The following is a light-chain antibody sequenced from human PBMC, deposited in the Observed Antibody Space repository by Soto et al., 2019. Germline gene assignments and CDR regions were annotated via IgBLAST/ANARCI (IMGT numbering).Light chain of an antibody. CDR3: QQSSNWRPVFT. J-gene: IGKJ3*01. CDR1: QSVSSY. CDR2: DAS. V-gene: IGKV3-11*01. Sequence: LPQSPASLXFSPGERATLSCRASQSVSSYLAWYQQKPGQAPRLLIYDASNRATGIPARFSGSGSGTDFTLTISSLEPEDFAVYYCQQSSNWRPVFTFGPGTKVDSK.